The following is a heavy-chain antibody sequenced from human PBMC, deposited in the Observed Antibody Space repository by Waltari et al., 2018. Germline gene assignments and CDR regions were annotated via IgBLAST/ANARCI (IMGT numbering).Heavy chain of an antibody. Sequence: QVQLQEAGPGLVKPSETLSLTCAVSGYSISRGYYWGWIRQPPGKGLEWIGNIYHSGSTYYNPSLKSRVTISVDTSKNQFSLKLSSVTAADTAVYYCAKYSGHYLVRDAFHIWGQGTMVSVSS. D-gene: IGHD4-17*01. V-gene: IGHV4-38-2*01. CDR1: GYSISRGYY. CDR2: IYHSGST. CDR3: AKYSGHYLVRDAFHI. J-gene: IGHJ3*02.